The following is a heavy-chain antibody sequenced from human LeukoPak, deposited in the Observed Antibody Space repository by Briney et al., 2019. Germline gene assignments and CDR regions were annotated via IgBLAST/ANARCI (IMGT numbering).Heavy chain of an antibody. D-gene: IGHD3-22*01. CDR2: ISWNSGSI. Sequence: GGSLRLSCAASGFTFDDYAMHRVRQAPGKGLEWVSGISWNSGSIGYADSVKGRFTISRDNAKNSLYLQMNSLRAEDTALYYCVKGSGYSYYYGMDVWGQGTTVTVSS. J-gene: IGHJ6*02. V-gene: IGHV3-9*01. CDR1: GFTFDDYA. CDR3: VKGSGYSYYYGMDV.